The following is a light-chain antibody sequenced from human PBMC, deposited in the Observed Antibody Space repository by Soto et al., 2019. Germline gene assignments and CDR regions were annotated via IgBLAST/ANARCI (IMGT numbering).Light chain of an antibody. J-gene: IGKJ4*01. CDR3: QQANSFPLT. CDR2: AAS. V-gene: IGKV1-12*01. Sequence: DIQMTQSPSSVSASVGDRVTITCRASQGISSWLAWYQQKPGTAPNLLISAASSLQSGVPSRFSGSGPGTAFTLIISNLQPEDFAIYYCQQANSFPLTFGGGTKVEIK. CDR1: QGISSW.